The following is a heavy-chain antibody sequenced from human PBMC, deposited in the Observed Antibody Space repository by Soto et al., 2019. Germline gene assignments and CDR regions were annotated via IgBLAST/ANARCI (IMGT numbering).Heavy chain of an antibody. D-gene: IGHD3-3*01. CDR2: ISPYNGNT. CDR3: ARDLVSGSDFWRAYNGGYFDY. Sequence: ASVKVSCKASGYTFRNYGITWVRQAPGQGLEWMAWISPYNGNTNYAQDLQGRVTMTTDTSTSTAYMELRSLTSEDTAMYYCARDLVSGSDFWRAYNGGYFDYWGQGTLVTVSA. V-gene: IGHV1-18*01. J-gene: IGHJ4*02. CDR1: GYTFRNYG.